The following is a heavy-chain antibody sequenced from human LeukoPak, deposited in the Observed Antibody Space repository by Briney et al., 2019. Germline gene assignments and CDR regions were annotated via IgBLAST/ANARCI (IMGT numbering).Heavy chain of an antibody. CDR3: ARDFPDVVVVAATPDNWFDP. J-gene: IGHJ5*02. D-gene: IGHD2-15*01. V-gene: IGHV1-2*02. Sequence: GASVTVSCKASGYTCTGYYMHWVRQAPGQALEWMVWINPNSGGTNYAQKFQGRVTMTRDTSISTAYMELSRLRSDDTAVYFCARDFPDVVVVAATPDNWFDPWGQGTLVTVSS. CDR2: INPNSGGT. CDR1: GYTCTGYY.